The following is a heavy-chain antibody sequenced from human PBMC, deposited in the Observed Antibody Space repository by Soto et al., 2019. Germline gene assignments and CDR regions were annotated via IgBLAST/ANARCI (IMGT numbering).Heavy chain of an antibody. J-gene: IGHJ4*02. V-gene: IGHV1-46*03. D-gene: IGHD3-22*01. CDR3: ARDTTLVDYDSSGPFDY. CDR2: INPSGGST. Sequence: ASVKVSCKASGYTFTSYYMHWVRQAPGQGLEWMGIINPSGGSTSYAQKFQGRVTMTRDTSTSTVYMELSSLRSEDTAVYYCARDTTLVDYDSSGPFDYWGQGTLVTVSS. CDR1: GYTFTSYY.